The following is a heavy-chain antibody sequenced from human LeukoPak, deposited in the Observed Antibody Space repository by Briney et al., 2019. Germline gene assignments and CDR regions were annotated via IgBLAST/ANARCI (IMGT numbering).Heavy chain of an antibody. D-gene: IGHD2-15*01. V-gene: IGHV3-48*01. Sequence: GGSLRLSCVASGFSFSRFGMNWVRQAPGKALEWVSHISSTSGDVYYADSVKGRFTISRDNAKNSLYLQMNSLRVEDMAIYYCAQKGGTDHWGQGTLVTVSS. J-gene: IGHJ4*02. CDR3: AQKGGTDH. CDR2: ISSTSGDV. CDR1: GFSFSRFG.